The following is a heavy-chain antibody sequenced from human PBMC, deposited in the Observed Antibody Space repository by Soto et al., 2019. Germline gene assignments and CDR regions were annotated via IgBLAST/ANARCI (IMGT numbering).Heavy chain of an antibody. CDR2: TYYRSKWYN. CDR3: ARHQSHSSSYVGP. V-gene: IGHV6-1*01. CDR1: GDSVSTNSAT. D-gene: IGHD6-13*01. J-gene: IGHJ5*02. Sequence: SQTLSLTCAISGDSVSTNSATWDWIRQSPSRGLEWLGRTYYRSKWYNDYAVSVKGRITINPDTANNQFSLQLNSVTPDDTAVYYCARHQSHSSSYVGPWGQGTLVTSPQ.